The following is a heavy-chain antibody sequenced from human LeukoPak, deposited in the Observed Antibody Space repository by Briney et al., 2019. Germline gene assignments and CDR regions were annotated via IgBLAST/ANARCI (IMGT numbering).Heavy chain of an antibody. CDR3: ARRSYYGSGIFNEEYYFDY. CDR1: GFTFSDYY. V-gene: IGHV3-11*04. J-gene: IGHJ4*02. Sequence: PGGSLRLSCAASGFTFSDYYMSWIRQAPGKGLEWVSYISSSGSTIYYADSVKGRFTISRDNAKNSLYLQMNSLRAEDTAVYYCARRSYYGSGIFNEEYYFDYWGQGTLVTVSS. D-gene: IGHD3-10*01. CDR2: ISSSGSTI.